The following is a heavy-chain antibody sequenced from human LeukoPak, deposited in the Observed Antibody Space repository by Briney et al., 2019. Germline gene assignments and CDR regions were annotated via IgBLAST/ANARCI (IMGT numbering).Heavy chain of an antibody. D-gene: IGHD3-10*01. CDR2: IIPIFGTA. Sequence: SVKVSCKASGGTFSSYAISWVRQAPGQGLEWMGGIIPIFGTANYAQKFQGRVTITADKSTSTAYMELSSLRSEDTAVYYCATFREERYGSGYYFDCWGQGALVTVSS. CDR1: GGTFSSYA. V-gene: IGHV1-69*06. J-gene: IGHJ4*02. CDR3: ATFREERYGSGYYFDC.